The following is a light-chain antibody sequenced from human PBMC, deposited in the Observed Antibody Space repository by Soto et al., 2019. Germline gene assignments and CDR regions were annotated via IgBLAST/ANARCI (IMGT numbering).Light chain of an antibody. Sequence: IVLTQSPGTLSLSPGERATLSCRASQSVGSNYLAWYQQKPGQAPRLVIYGASSRATGIPDRFSGSGSGTDFTLTISRLEPEDFAVYYCQHYGSSAYTFGQGTTLEIK. V-gene: IGKV3-20*01. CDR1: QSVGSNY. CDR2: GAS. CDR3: QHYGSSAYT. J-gene: IGKJ2*01.